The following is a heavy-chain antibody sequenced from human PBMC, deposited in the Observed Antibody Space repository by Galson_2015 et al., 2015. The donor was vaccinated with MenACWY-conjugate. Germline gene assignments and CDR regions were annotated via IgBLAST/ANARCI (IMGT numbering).Heavy chain of an antibody. CDR1: GSTLTSDW. D-gene: IGHD6-19*01. CDR2: INRDGRST. V-gene: IGHV3-74*01. CDR3: ARGRATLAGAGPSPSYGLDV. Sequence: SLRLSCADSGSTLTSDWMHWVRQAPGKGLEWVSRINRDGRSTSYADFVKGRFTVSRDSAKKTLYLEMTSLRVEDTAVYYCARGRATLAGAGPSPSYGLDVWGQGTTVTVS. J-gene: IGHJ6*02.